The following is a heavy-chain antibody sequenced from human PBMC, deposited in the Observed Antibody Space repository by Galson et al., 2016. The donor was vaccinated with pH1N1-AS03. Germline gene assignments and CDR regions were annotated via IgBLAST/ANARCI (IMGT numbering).Heavy chain of an antibody. Sequence: SVKVSCKVSGYTLTAYYIHWVRQAPGQGLEWMGLINPKTDGTYSAQRFQGRVTMTRDTSVSTAYMELTGLTSDDTAVYYCARAGIVETVMIRCCSDCYSTDYWGKGTTVTVSS. V-gene: IGHV1-2*06. CDR3: ARAGIVETVMIRCCSDCYSTDY. CDR1: GYTLTAYY. CDR2: INPKTDGT. D-gene: IGHD2-21*01. J-gene: IGHJ6*04.